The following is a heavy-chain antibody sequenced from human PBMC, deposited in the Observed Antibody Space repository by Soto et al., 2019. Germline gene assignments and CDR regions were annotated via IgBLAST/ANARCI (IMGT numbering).Heavy chain of an antibody. J-gene: IGHJ4*02. CDR1: GFTFSSYA. CDR2: ISGSGGST. Sequence: GGSPRLSCAASGFTFSSYAMSWVRQAPGKGLEWVSAISGSGGSTYYADSVKGRFTISRDNSKNTLYLQMNSLRAEDTAVYYCAGSWTAAGNDWANFDYWGQGTLVTVSS. D-gene: IGHD6-13*01. V-gene: IGHV3-23*01. CDR3: AGSWTAAGNDWANFDY.